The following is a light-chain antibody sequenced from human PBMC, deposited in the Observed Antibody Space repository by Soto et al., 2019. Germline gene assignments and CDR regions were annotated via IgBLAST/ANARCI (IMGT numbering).Light chain of an antibody. CDR3: QTCVTGIQV. V-gene: IGLV4-69*01. Sequence: QSVLTQSPSASASLGASVKLTCTLSSGHSSYAIAWHQQQQEKGPRYLMKLNSDGSHSKGDGIPDRFSGSSSGAERYLTISSLQSEDESDSYCQTCVTGIQVFGGGTKLTVL. CDR1: SGHSSYA. CDR2: LNSDGSH. J-gene: IGLJ2*01.